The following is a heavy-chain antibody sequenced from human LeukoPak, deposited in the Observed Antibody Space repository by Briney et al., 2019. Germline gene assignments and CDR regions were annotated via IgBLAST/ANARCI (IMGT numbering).Heavy chain of an antibody. CDR1: GFTFHTYA. D-gene: IGHD3-3*01. Sequence: GSLRLSCAASGFTFHTYAMMWVRQAPGKGLEWGSSSRVSDGGAFYADSVKGRFTISRDNSKNTLYLQMNSLRAEDTAVYYCAKGVAHTIFEDYDAFDIWGQGTMVTVSS. CDR3: AKGVAHTIFEDYDAFDI. J-gene: IGHJ3*02. CDR2: SRVSDGGA. V-gene: IGHV3-23*01.